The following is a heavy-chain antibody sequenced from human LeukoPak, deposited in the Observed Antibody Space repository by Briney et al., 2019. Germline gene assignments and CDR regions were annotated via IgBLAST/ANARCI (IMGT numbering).Heavy chain of an antibody. CDR2: ILYDASNT. V-gene: IGHV3-33*01. J-gene: IGHJ5*02. D-gene: IGHD6-19*01. Sequence: PGGSLRLSCASSGFSFRNYGLHWVRQTPGKGLEWVAGILYDASNTFYADSVMGRFTISRDNSKSTLYLQMDSLRADDTAVYYCARDLGSGWPQYDSWGQGTLVIVSS. CDR1: GFSFRNYG. CDR3: ARDLGSGWPQYDS.